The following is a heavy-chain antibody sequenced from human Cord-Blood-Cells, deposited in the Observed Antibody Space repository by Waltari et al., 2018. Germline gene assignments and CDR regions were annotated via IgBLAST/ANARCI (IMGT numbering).Heavy chain of an antibody. CDR1: GGSISSSNW. Sequence: QVQLQESGPGLVKPSGTLSLTCPVSGGSISSSNWWRWVRQPPGKGLEWIGEIYHSGSTNYNPSLKSRVTISVDKSKNQFSLKLSSVTAADTAVYYCASHGSGDYYYYYGMDVWGQGTTVTVSS. D-gene: IGHD4-17*01. CDR3: ASHGSGDYYYYYGMDV. V-gene: IGHV4-4*02. J-gene: IGHJ6*02. CDR2: IYHSGST.